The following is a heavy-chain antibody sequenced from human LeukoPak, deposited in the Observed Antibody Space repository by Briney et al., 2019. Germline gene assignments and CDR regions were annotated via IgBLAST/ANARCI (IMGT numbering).Heavy chain of an antibody. V-gene: IGHV4-31*03. CDR1: GGSISSGGYY. CDR2: IYYSGST. Sequence: SETLSLTCTVSGGSISSGGYYWSWIRQHPGKGLEWIGYIYYSGSTYYNPSLKSRVTISVDTSKNQFSLKLSSVTAADTAVYYCASQYCSGGSCSRNNWFDPWGQGTLVTVSS. CDR3: ASQYCSGGSCSRNNWFDP. D-gene: IGHD2-15*01. J-gene: IGHJ5*02.